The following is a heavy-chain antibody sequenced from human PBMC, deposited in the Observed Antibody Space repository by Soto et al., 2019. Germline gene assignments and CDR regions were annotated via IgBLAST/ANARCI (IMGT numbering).Heavy chain of an antibody. D-gene: IGHD1-26*01. Sequence: QVQLVQSGAEVKKPGSSVKVSCKASGGTFSSYTISWVRQAPGQGLEWMGRIIPILGIANYAQKFQGRVTITADKSTSTAYMELSSLRSEDTAVYYCATDLGSGGSYHLDYWGQGTLVTVSS. J-gene: IGHJ4*02. CDR1: GGTFSSYT. V-gene: IGHV1-69*08. CDR3: ATDLGSGGSYHLDY. CDR2: IIPILGIA.